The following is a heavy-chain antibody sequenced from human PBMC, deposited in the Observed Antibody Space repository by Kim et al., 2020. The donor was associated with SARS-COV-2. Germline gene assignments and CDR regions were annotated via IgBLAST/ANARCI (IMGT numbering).Heavy chain of an antibody. CDR3: ARGGTYYDILTGRYWYFDL. D-gene: IGHD3-9*01. V-gene: IGHV3-48*03. CDR1: GFTFSSYE. CDR2: ISSSGSTI. Sequence: GGSLRLSCAASGFTFSSYEMNWVRQAPGKGLEWVSYISSSGSTIYYADSVKGRFTISRDNAKNSLYLQMNSLRAEDTAVYYCARGGTYYDILTGRYWYFDLWGRGTLVTVSS. J-gene: IGHJ2*01.